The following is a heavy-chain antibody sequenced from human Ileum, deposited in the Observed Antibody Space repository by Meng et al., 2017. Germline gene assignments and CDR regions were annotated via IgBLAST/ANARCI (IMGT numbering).Heavy chain of an antibody. J-gene: IGHJ4*02. CDR3: GRAPDY. Sequence: QLQLGESGPGVVKAWETLSLTCSVSGSMTGADSYYWGWIRQSPGKGLEWIGSHYYSGKTYYNPSLKSRVTISVDASKSQFSLKLTSVTAADTAVYFCGRAPDYWGQGTLVTVSS. V-gene: IGHV4-39*07. CDR1: GSMTGADSYY. CDR2: HYYSGKT.